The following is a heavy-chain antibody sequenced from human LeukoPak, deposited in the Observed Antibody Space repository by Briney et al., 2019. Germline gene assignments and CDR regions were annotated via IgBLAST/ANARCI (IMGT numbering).Heavy chain of an antibody. D-gene: IGHD2-21*02. V-gene: IGHV4-59*12. CDR3: ARARVAYCGGDCYSGWFDP. CDR2: IYYSGST. CDR1: GGSISSYY. J-gene: IGHJ5*02. Sequence: PSETLSLTCTVSGGSISSYYWSWIRQPPGKGLEWIGYIYYSGSTNYNPSLKSRVTISVDTSKNQFSLKLSSVTAADTAVYYCARARVAYCGGDCYSGWFDPWGQGTLVTVSS.